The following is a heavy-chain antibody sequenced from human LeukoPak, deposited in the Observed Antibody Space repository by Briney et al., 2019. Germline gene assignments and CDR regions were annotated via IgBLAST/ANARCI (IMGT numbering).Heavy chain of an antibody. J-gene: IGHJ3*02. V-gene: IGHV3-64*01. CDR2: ISSNWGST. Sequence: GGSLTLSCAAPGFTFSSYAMHCVRQAPGKGLEYVSSISSNWGSTYYANSVKGRFTIFRDNSKNTLYLQMGSLRAEDMAVYYCARSCNCGVAFDIWGQGTMVTVSS. D-gene: IGHD7-27*01. CDR3: ARSCNCGVAFDI. CDR1: GFTFSSYA.